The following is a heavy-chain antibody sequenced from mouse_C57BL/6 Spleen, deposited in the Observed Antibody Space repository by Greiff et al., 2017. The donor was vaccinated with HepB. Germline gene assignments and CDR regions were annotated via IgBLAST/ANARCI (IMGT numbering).Heavy chain of an antibody. Sequence: QVQLKQSGAELMKPGASVKLSCKATGYTFTGYWIEWVKQRPGHGLEWIGEILPGSGSTNYNEKFKGKATFTADTSSNTAYMQLSSLTTEDSAIYYCARREDRIVRLRRAFDYWGQGTTLTVSS. CDR2: ILPGSGST. CDR3: ARREDRIVRLRRAFDY. J-gene: IGHJ2*01. CDR1: GYTFTGYW. D-gene: IGHD2-4*01. V-gene: IGHV1-9*01.